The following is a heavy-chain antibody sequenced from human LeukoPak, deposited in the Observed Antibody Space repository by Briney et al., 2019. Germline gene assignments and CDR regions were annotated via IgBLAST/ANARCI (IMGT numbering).Heavy chain of an antibody. Sequence: GASVKVSRKASGYTFTSYGISWVRQAPGQGLEWMGWISAYNGNTNYAQKLQGRVTMTTDTSTSTAYMELRSLRSDDTAVYYCAREALYYYDSSAPDGYWGQGTLVTVSS. J-gene: IGHJ4*02. D-gene: IGHD3-22*01. CDR3: AREALYYYDSSAPDGY. V-gene: IGHV1-18*01. CDR1: GYTFTSYG. CDR2: ISAYNGNT.